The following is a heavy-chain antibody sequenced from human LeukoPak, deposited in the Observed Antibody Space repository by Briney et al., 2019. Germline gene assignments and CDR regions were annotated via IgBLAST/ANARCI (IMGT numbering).Heavy chain of an antibody. CDR3: ARVALTGEKYGMDV. V-gene: IGHV1-18*01. CDR2: ICAYIGNT. CDR1: GYTFTSYG. D-gene: IGHD7-27*01. J-gene: IGHJ6*02. Sequence: ASVKVSCKASGYTFTSYGISWVRQAPGQGLEWMGWICAYIGNTNYAQKLQGRVTMTTDTFTSTAYMEQRSLRSDDTAVYYCARVALTGEKYGMDVWGQGTTVTVSS.